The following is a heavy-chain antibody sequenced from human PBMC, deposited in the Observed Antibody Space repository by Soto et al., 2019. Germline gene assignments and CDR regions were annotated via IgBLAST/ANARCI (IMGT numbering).Heavy chain of an antibody. CDR1: GFTFSSYG. Sequence: QVQLVESGGGVVQPGRSLRLSCAASGFTFSSYGMHWVRQAPGKGLEWVAVIWYDGSNKYYADSVKGRFTISRDNSKNTLYLQMTSLGAEDTAVYYCARGQGGMDVWGQGTTVTVSS. V-gene: IGHV3-33*01. CDR2: IWYDGSNK. J-gene: IGHJ6*02. CDR3: ARGQGGMDV.